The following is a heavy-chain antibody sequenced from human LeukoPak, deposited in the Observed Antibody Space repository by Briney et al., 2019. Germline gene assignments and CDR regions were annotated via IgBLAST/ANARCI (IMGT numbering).Heavy chain of an antibody. J-gene: IGHJ4*02. CDR2: ISYDGSNK. D-gene: IGHD3-3*01. V-gene: IGHV3-30-3*01. Sequence: GRSLRLSCAASGFSFDDYAMHWVRQAPGKGLEWVAIISYDGSNKYYADSVKGRFTISRDNSKTTLYLQMNSLRAEDTAVYYCARDYDFWSGYCDYWGQGTLVTVSS. CDR1: GFSFDDYA. CDR3: ARDYDFWSGYCDY.